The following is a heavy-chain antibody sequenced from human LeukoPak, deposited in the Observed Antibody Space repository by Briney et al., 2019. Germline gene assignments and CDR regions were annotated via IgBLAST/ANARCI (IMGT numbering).Heavy chain of an antibody. D-gene: IGHD5-24*01. J-gene: IGHJ3*02. Sequence: PGGSLRLSCEASGFTVSSSYMSWVRRGPGKGLEGVSVIYSGGSTDYKDSVKDRFIISRDNSKNTLYLQMNSLRAEDTAVYYCAKEMATMNAFDIWGQGTMVTVSS. CDR3: AKEMATMNAFDI. V-gene: IGHV3-66*01. CDR1: GFTVSSSY. CDR2: IYSGGST.